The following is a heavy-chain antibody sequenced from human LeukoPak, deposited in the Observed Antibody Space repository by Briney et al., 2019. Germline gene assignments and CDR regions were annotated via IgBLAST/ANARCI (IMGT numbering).Heavy chain of an antibody. CDR3: ARGPRSSHDAFDI. J-gene: IGHJ3*02. V-gene: IGHV5-51*01. Sequence: GESLKVSCKGSGYSFTSYWIGWVRQMPGKGLEWMGIIYPGDSDTRYSPSFQGQVTISADKSISTAYLQWSSLKASDTAMYYCARGPRSSHDAFDIWGQGTMVTVSS. CDR1: GYSFTSYW. CDR2: IYPGDSDT. D-gene: IGHD1-26*01.